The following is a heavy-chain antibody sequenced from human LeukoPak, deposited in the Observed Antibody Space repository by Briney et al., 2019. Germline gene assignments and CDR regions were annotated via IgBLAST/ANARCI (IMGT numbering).Heavy chain of an antibody. CDR1: GYTFTGYY. Sequence: ASVKVSCKASGYTFTGYYMHWVRQAPGQGLEWMGWINPNSVGTNYAQKFQGRVTMTRDTSISTAYMELSRLRSDDTAVYYCARGGIAAPLDYWGQGTLVTVSS. CDR2: INPNSVGT. CDR3: ARGGIAAPLDY. J-gene: IGHJ4*02. V-gene: IGHV1-2*02. D-gene: IGHD6-13*01.